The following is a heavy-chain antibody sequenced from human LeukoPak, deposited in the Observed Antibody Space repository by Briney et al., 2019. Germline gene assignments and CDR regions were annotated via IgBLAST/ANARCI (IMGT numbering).Heavy chain of an antibody. CDR3: ARQSVGATPFDY. J-gene: IGHJ4*02. Sequence: GESLRISCKGSGYTFTNNWISWVRQMPGKGLEWMGRIDPSDSYTNYSPSFQGHVTISADKSISTAYLQWSSLKASDTAMYYCARQSVGATPFDYWGQGTLVTVSS. CDR2: IDPSDSYT. D-gene: IGHD1-26*01. CDR1: GYTFTNNW. V-gene: IGHV5-10-1*01.